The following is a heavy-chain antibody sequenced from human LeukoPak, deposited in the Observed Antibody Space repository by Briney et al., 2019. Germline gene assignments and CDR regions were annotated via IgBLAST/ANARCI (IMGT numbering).Heavy chain of an antibody. CDR1: GFTLSNYW. J-gene: IGHJ4*01. CDR3: AKEGGSVDSSGYPQDYYFDY. D-gene: IGHD3-22*01. Sequence: PGGSLRLSCVASGFTLSNYWMSWVRQAPGKGLEWVANIKEDGSEKYYVGSVKGRFTISRDNSKNTLYLQMNSLRAEDTAVYYCAKEGGSVDSSGYPQDYYFDYWGQEPWSPSPQ. CDR2: IKEDGSEK. V-gene: IGHV3-7*03.